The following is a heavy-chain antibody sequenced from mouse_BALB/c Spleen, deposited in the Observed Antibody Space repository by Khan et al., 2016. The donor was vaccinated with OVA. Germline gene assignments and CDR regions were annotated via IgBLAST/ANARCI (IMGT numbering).Heavy chain of an antibody. V-gene: IGHV1S137*01. CDR3: TRGGGGNRFAY. J-gene: IGHJ3*01. CDR1: GYTFTDFT. Sequence: QMQLEESGAELVRPGVSVKISCKGSGYTFTDFTMHWVKQSHAMSLEWIGVISTYYGDATYNQKFKDKATMTVDKSSSTAYMELARLTSEDSAINDCTRGGGGNRFAYWGQGTLVTVSA. CDR2: ISTYYGDA.